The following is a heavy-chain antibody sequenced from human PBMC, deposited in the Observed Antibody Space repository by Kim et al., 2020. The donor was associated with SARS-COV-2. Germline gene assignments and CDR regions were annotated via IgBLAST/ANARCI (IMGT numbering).Heavy chain of an antibody. J-gene: IGHJ5*01. V-gene: IGHV3-23*01. Sequence: GGSLRLSCAASGFSFDNYAMSWVRQAPGKGLEWVSAISSRGKSFYADSVKGRFTLSRDNSKRTVFLRMDSLRAEDTALYYCARDDSTNYGSAGLPVASWG. CDR2: ISSRGKS. CDR1: GFSFDNYA. CDR3: ARDDSTNYGSAGLPVAS. D-gene: IGHD2-21*02.